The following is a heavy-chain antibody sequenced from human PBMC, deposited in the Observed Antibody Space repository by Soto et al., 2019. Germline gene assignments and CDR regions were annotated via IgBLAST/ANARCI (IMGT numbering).Heavy chain of an antibody. V-gene: IGHV1-18*04. CDR2: ISAYNGNT. CDR3: AGGVWRVGWFDP. J-gene: IGHJ5*02. D-gene: IGHD6-13*01. Sequence: QVQLVQSGAEVKKPGASVKVSCKASGYTFTLYGITWVRQAPGQGLEWMGWISAYNGNTNYAQKLQGRDTMTTHTSTRTAYMELRSLRSDDTAVYYCAGGVWRVGWFDPCGEGTLVTVSS. CDR1: GYTFTLYG.